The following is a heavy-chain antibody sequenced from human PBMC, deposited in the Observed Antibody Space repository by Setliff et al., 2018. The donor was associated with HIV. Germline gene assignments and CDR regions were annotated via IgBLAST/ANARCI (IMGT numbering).Heavy chain of an antibody. Sequence: GGSLRLSCAASGFTFSSYSMNWVRQAPGKGLEWISYIDSSSSTIYYADSVKGRFTISRDNAKNSLYLQMNSLRPEDTAVYYCASARIPTGGTSTSFDYWGQGTLVTVSS. V-gene: IGHV3-48*01. D-gene: IGHD1-1*01. J-gene: IGHJ4*02. CDR1: GFTFSSYS. CDR3: ASARIPTGGTSTSFDY. CDR2: IDSSSSTI.